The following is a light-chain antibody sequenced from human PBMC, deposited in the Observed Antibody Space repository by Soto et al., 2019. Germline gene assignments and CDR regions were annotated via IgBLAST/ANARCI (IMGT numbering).Light chain of an antibody. V-gene: IGKV2-28*01. CDR2: LVS. CDR3: MQALQSRPT. CDR1: QSLLHSNGYTY. Sequence: DIVMTQSPPSLPVTPGEPSSISCRSSQSLLHSNGYTYLDWYLQKPGQSPQLLIYLVSNRASGVPDRISGSGSGTDFTLKISRVEAEDVWVYYCMQALQSRPTFGGGTKVDIK. J-gene: IGKJ4*01.